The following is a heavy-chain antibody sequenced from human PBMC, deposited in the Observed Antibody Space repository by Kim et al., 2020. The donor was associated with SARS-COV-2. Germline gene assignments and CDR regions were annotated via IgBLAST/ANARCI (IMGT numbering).Heavy chain of an antibody. J-gene: IGHJ4*02. CDR1: GFTFSRYW. D-gene: IGHD2-15*01. CDR3: ARGYCSGDKCQGWVPFDY. Sequence: GGSLRLSCAASGFTFSRYWMSWVRQAPGKGLEWVANINQDGSEKYYVDSVKGRFSISRDNAKNSLYLQMNSLRAEDTAVYYCARGYCSGDKCQGWVPFDYWGQGTLVTVSS. V-gene: IGHV3-7*01. CDR2: INQDGSEK.